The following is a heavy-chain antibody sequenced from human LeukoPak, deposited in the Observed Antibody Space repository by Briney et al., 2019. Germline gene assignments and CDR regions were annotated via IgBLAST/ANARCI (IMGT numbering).Heavy chain of an antibody. CDR1: GFTFSTYG. Sequence: GTLRLSCAASGFTFSTYGMHWVRQAPGKGLEWVAFIRNDGTIKYYADSVKGRFTISRDNSKNTLYLQMNSLRAEDTAVYYCARGLQQLGYWYYFDYWGQGTLVTVSS. CDR2: IRNDGTIK. CDR3: ARGLQQLGYWYYFDY. D-gene: IGHD6-13*01. J-gene: IGHJ4*02. V-gene: IGHV3-30*02.